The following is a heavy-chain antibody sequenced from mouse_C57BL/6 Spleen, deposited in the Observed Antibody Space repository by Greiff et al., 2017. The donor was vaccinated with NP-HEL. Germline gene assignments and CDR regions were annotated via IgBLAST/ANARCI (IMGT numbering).Heavy chain of an antibody. CDR2: ISDGGSYT. CDR1: GFTFSSYA. V-gene: IGHV5-4*03. CDR3: ARSYDYDGLYYAMDY. Sequence: EVKVVESGGGLVKPGGSLKLSCAASGFTFSSYAMSWVRQTPEKRLEWVATISDGGSYTYYPDNVKGRFTISRDNAKNNLYLQMSHLKSEDTAMYYCARSYDYDGLYYAMDYWGQGTSVTVSS. D-gene: IGHD2-4*01. J-gene: IGHJ4*01.